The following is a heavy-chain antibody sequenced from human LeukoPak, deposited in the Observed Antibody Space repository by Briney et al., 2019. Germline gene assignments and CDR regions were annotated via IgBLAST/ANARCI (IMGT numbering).Heavy chain of an antibody. Sequence: SETLSLTCTVSGGSVSSYYWSWIRQPPGKGLEWIGYIYYSGSTNYNPSLKSRVTISVDTSKNQFSLKLTSVTAADTAVYYCARARGATIFQSAFDIWGQGTMVTVSS. CDR1: GGSVSSYY. D-gene: IGHD5-24*01. J-gene: IGHJ3*02. V-gene: IGHV4-59*02. CDR2: IYYSGST. CDR3: ARARGATIFQSAFDI.